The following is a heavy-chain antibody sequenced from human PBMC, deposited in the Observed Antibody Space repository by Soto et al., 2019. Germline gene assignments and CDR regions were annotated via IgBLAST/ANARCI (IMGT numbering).Heavy chain of an antibody. CDR3: VRAAKRYFDY. Sequence: ASVKVSCKASGCTYNPFAISWVRQAPGQGLEWMGGIIPVLGPAFYAQKFQGRVTITADKSTTTAYLELTSLRSEDTAVYYCVRAAKRYFDYWGQGTLVTVSS. V-gene: IGHV1-69*10. CDR1: GCTYNPFA. CDR2: IIPVLGPA. J-gene: IGHJ4*02.